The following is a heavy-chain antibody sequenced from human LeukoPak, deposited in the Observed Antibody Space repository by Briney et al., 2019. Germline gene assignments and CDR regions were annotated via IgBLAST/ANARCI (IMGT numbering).Heavy chain of an antibody. CDR3: AKDLALELRGGGMDV. J-gene: IGHJ6*02. CDR2: ISYDGSNE. Sequence: PGRSLRLSCAASGFTNYGMNWVRQAPGQGLEGVAVISYDGSNEDYADSVKGRFTISRDNSKNTLYLQMNSLRAEDTALYYCAKDLALELRGGGMDVWGQGTTVTVSS. D-gene: IGHD1-7*01. CDR1: GFTNYG. V-gene: IGHV3-30*18.